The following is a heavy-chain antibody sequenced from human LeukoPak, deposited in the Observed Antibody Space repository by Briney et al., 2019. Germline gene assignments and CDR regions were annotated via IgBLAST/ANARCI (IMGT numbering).Heavy chain of an antibody. CDR1: GGSISSHY. CDR2: IYYSGST. J-gene: IGHJ5*02. V-gene: IGHV4-59*08. CDR3: ASAGYSSGWYHWFDP. Sequence: PSETLSLTCTVSGGSISSHYWSWIRQPPGTGLEWIGYIYYSGSTDYNPSLKSRVTISVDTSKNQFSLKLSSVTAADTAVYYCASAGYSSGWYHWFDPWGQGTLVTVSS. D-gene: IGHD6-19*01.